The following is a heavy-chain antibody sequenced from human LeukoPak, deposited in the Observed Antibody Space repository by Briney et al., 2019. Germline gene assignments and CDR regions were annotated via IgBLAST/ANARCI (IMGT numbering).Heavy chain of an antibody. D-gene: IGHD5-18*01. CDR3: ARDRIQLWFVY. J-gene: IGHJ4*02. CDR2: IYYSGST. CDR1: GGSISSSSYY. V-gene: IGHV4-39*07. Sequence: PSETLSLTCTVSGGSISSSSYYWGWIRQPPGKGLEWIGSIYYSGSTYYNPSLKSRVTISVDTSKNQFSLKLSSVTAADTAVYYCARDRIQLWFVYWGQGTLVTVSS.